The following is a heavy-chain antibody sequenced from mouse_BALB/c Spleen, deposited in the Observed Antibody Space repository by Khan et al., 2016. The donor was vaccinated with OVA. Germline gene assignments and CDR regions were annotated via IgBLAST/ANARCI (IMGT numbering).Heavy chain of an antibody. CDR1: GYTFTNYR. CDR2: INTYTGEP. J-gene: IGHJ1*01. V-gene: IGHV9-1*02. D-gene: IGHD1-3*01. Sequence: QIQLVQSGPELKKPGETVKISCKASGYTFTNYRMNWMKQAPGKGIKWMGWINTYTGEPTYAADFKGRFAFSLEPSASPAYLQINSLKNEDMATYFCARETSYWYFDVWGAGTTVTVSS. CDR3: ARETSYWYFDV.